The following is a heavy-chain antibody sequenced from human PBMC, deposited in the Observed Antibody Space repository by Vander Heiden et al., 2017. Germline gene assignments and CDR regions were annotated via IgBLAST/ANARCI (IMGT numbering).Heavy chain of an antibody. CDR1: GFTFSSYA. J-gene: IGHJ3*02. CDR2: ISGSGGST. D-gene: IGHD3-10*01. Sequence: EVQLLESGGGLVQTGGSLRLSCAASGFTFSSYAMSWVRQAPGKGLEWVSAISGSGGSTNYADSVKGRFTISRDNSKNTLYLQMNSLRAEDTAVYYCAKAFYGSGSYDAFDIWGQGTMVTVSS. V-gene: IGHV3-23*01. CDR3: AKAFYGSGSYDAFDI.